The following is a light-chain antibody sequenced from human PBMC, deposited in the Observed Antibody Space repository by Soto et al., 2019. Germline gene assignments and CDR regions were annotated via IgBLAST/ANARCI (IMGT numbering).Light chain of an antibody. Sequence: DIQMTQSPSTLSGSVGDIVNITFRASQTISSWLAWYQQKPGKAPKLLIYKASTLKSGVPSRFSGSGSGTEFTLTISSLQPDDFATYYCQHYNSYSEAFGQGTKVDIK. V-gene: IGKV1-5*03. CDR2: KAS. CDR3: QHYNSYSEA. CDR1: QTISSW. J-gene: IGKJ1*01.